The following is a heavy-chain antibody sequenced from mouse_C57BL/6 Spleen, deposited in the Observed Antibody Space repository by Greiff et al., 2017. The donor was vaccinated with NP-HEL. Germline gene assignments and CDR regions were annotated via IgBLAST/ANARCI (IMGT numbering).Heavy chain of an antibody. Sequence: QVQLKQSGAELVKPGASVKISCKASGYAFSSYWMNWVKQRPGKGLEWIGQIYPGDGDTNYNGKFKGKATLTADKSSSTAYMQLSSLTSEDSAVYFCAREGTVEGFDYWGQGTTLTVSS. J-gene: IGHJ2*01. CDR3: AREGTVEGFDY. CDR1: GYAFSSYW. CDR2: IYPGDGDT. V-gene: IGHV1-80*01. D-gene: IGHD1-1*01.